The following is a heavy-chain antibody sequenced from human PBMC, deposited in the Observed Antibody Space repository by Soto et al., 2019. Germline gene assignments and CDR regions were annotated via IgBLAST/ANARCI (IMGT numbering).Heavy chain of an antibody. J-gene: IGHJ5*02. D-gene: IGHD3-10*01. Sequence: SETLPLTCTVSGGSLSSGGYYRRWISHHPGKGLEWIGYIYYSGSTYYNPSLKSRVTISVDTSKNQFSLKLSSVTAADTAVYYCARVGFNGSRIRWFDPSGPGPPVTVS. CDR2: IYYSGST. CDR1: GGSLSSGGYY. V-gene: IGHV4-31*03. CDR3: ARVGFNGSRIRWFDP.